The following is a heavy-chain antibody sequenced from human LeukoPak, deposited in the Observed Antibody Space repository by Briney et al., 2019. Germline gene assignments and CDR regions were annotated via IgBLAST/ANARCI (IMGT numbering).Heavy chain of an antibody. CDR2: ITSSGGGT. Sequence: PGGSLRLSCAASGFTFSTYAMTWVRQAPGKGLEWVSSITSSGGGTYCADSVRGRFTISRDDSKNTLYLQMKSLRVEDTAIYYCARAPLGMGFDSWGQGTLVTVSS. J-gene: IGHJ5*01. CDR1: GFTFSTYA. CDR3: ARAPLGMGFDS. D-gene: IGHD3-3*01. V-gene: IGHV3-23*01.